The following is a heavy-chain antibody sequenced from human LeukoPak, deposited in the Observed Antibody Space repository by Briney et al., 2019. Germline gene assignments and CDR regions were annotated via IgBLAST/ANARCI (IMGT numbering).Heavy chain of an antibody. CDR2: IWYDGSNK. CDR3: ARDHGGYDSSSGFDY. V-gene: IGHV3-33*01. D-gene: IGHD3-22*01. CDR1: GFTVSSYG. Sequence: PGGSLRLSCAASGFTVSSYGMHWVRQAPGKGLEWVAVIWYDGSNKYYADSVKGRFTISRDNSKNALYLQMNSLRAEDTAVYYCARDHGGYDSSSGFDYWGQGTLVTVSS. J-gene: IGHJ4*02.